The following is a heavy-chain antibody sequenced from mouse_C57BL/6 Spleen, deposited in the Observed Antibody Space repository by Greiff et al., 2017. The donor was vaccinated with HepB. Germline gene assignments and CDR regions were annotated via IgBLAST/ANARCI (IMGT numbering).Heavy chain of an antibody. CDR2: IRSKSNNYAT. V-gene: IGHV10-1*01. CDR1: GFSFNTYA. J-gene: IGHJ4*01. CDR3: VTDSITTVVAKDYAMDY. Sequence: EVQRVESGGGLVQPKGSLKLSCAASGFSFNTYAMNWVRQAPGKGLEWVARIRSKSNNYATYYADSVKDRFTISRDDSESMLYLQMNNLKTEDTAMYYCVTDSITTVVAKDYAMDYWGQGTSVTVSS. D-gene: IGHD1-1*01.